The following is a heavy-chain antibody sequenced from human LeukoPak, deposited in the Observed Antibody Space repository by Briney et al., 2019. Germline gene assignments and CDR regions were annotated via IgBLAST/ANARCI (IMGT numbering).Heavy chain of an antibody. CDR1: GYTFTSYG. J-gene: IGHJ3*02. Sequence: GASVKVSCKASGYTFTSYGINCVRQAPGQGLEWMGWISAYNGNTNYAQKFQGRVTVTRNTSISTAYMELSGLRSEDTAVYYCARASTSCRDAFDIWGQGTMVTVSS. D-gene: IGHD2-2*01. V-gene: IGHV1-18*01. CDR2: ISAYNGNT. CDR3: ARASTSCRDAFDI.